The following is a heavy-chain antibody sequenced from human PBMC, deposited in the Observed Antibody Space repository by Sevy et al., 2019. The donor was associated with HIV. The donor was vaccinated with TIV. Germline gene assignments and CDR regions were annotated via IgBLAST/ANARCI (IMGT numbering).Heavy chain of an antibody. V-gene: IGHV4-59*08. CDR1: GDSINTYY. CDR2: VSHSETS. J-gene: IGHJ4*02. Sequence: SESLSLTCTVSGDSINTYYWSWIRQTPGKGLEWIAYVSHSETSNYNPSLKSRVTISLDTPRRQASLKVSSVTVADTAVYYCARLASDVVVVPNSTPGSYFDSWGQGTLVTVSS. D-gene: IGHD2-2*01. CDR3: ARLASDVVVVPNSTPGSYFDS.